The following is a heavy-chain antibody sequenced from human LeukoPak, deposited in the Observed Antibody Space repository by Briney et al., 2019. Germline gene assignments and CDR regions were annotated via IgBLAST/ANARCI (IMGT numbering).Heavy chain of an antibody. D-gene: IGHD6-6*01. J-gene: IGHJ4*02. V-gene: IGHV1-46*01. Sequence: GASVKVSCKASGFIFTTYYMHWVRQAPGQGLEWMGIINPSGGSTSYAQKFQGRVTMTRDTSTSTVYMELSSLRSEDAAVYYCARDHDSAARHTTIDYWGQGTLVTVSS. CDR1: GFIFTTYY. CDR2: INPSGGST. CDR3: ARDHDSAARHTTIDY.